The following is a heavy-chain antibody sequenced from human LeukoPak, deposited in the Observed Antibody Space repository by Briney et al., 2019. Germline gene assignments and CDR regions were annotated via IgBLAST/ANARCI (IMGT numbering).Heavy chain of an antibody. D-gene: IGHD2-15*01. J-gene: IGHJ5*02. CDR1: GFTFSSYS. CDR3: ARDGPDIVVVVAATPDNWFDP. CDR2: ISSSSSFI. Sequence: SGGSLRLSCAASGFTFSSYSMNWVRQAPGKGLEWVSSISSSSSFIYYADSVKGRFTISRDNAKNSLYLQMNSLRAEDTAVYYCARDGPDIVVVVAATPDNWFDPWGQGTLVTVSS. V-gene: IGHV3-21*01.